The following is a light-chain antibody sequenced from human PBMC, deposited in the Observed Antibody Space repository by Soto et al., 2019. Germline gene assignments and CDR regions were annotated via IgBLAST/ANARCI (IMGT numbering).Light chain of an antibody. CDR2: GAS. CDR3: QEYETSAA. J-gene: IGKJ1*01. CDR1: QSIKSGY. V-gene: IGKV3-20*01. Sequence: EIVLTQSPGNLSLSVGERATLSCRASQSIKSGYLAWYQHKPGQAPTVLIYGASKRATGIPDRFSGSGSGTDFTLTISRLEPEDFAVYYCQEYETSAACGQGTKVEIE.